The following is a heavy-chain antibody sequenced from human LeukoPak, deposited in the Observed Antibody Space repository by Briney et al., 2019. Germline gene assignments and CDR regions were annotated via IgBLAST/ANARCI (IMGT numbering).Heavy chain of an antibody. CDR2: INTDGSST. CDR1: GFTFSSYW. J-gene: IGHJ4*02. CDR3: ARGNDYWSGYIAS. V-gene: IGHV3-74*01. D-gene: IGHD3-3*01. Sequence: VGSLRLSCAASGFTFSSYWMHWVRQAPGKGLVWVSHINTDGSSTSYADSVKGRFTISRDNAKNTLYLQMNSLRAEDTALYFCARGNDYWSGYIASWGQGTLVIVST.